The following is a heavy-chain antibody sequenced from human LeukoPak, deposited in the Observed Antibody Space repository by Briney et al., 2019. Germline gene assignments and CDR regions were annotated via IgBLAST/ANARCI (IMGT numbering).Heavy chain of an antibody. D-gene: IGHD6-19*01. V-gene: IGHV1-46*01. CDR3: ARDLGGLRFPIAVAGPFDY. Sequence: ASVKVSCKASGYTFTSYYMHWVRQAPGQGLEWMGIINPSGGSTSYAQKFQGRVTMTRDTSTSTVYMELSSLRFEDTAVYYCARDLGGLRFPIAVAGPFDYWGQGTLVTVSS. CDR1: GYTFTSYY. J-gene: IGHJ4*02. CDR2: INPSGGST.